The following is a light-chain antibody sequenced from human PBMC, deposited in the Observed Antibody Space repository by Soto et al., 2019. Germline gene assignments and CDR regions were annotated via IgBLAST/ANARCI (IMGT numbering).Light chain of an antibody. J-gene: IGKJ1*01. Sequence: DIQMTQSPSTLSASVGDRVTITCRASQSISFYLAWYQKKPGKAPKVLIWNASTLRRGVPSRFSGSGYGTEFSLTISSLQPDDFATYYCQQYNHYSTWTFGQGTKVDIK. V-gene: IGKV1-5*01. CDR3: QQYNHYSTWT. CDR2: NAS. CDR1: QSISFY.